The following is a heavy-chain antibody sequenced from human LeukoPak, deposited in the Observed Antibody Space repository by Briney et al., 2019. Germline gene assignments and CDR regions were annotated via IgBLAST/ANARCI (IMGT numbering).Heavy chain of an antibody. V-gene: IGHV3-30*03. CDR1: GFTFSSYG. CDR2: IADDGSNK. J-gene: IGHJ3*02. D-gene: IGHD2-2*03. CDR3: SRVDDLDAFDT. Sequence: PGVSLRLSCAASGFTFSSYGMHWVRQAPGKGLEWVAVIADDGSNKYYADSVKGRFTISRDNSNNTLYLQMNSLRAEDTAMYYCSRVDDLDAFDTWGQGTLVTVSS.